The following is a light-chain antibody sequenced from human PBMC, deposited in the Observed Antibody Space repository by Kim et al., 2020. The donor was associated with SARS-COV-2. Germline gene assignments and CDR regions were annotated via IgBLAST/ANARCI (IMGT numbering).Light chain of an antibody. J-gene: IGLJ1*01. CDR2: GKN. V-gene: IGLV3-19*01. Sequence: SELTQDPAVSVALGQTVRITCQGDSLRSYYASWYQQKPGQAPVLVIYGKNNRPSGIPDRFSGSSSGNTASLTITGAQAEDEADYYCNSRDSSGKKVFGTGTKVTVL. CDR1: SLRSYY. CDR3: NSRDSSGKKV.